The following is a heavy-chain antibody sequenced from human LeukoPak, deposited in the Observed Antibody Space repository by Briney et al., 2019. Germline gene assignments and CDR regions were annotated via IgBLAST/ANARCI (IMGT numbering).Heavy chain of an antibody. CDR2: ISGSGGST. D-gene: IGHD2-15*01. V-gene: IGHV3-23*01. J-gene: IGHJ4*02. Sequence: GGSLRLSCAASGFTFSSYAMSWVHQAPGKGLEWVSAISGSGGSTYYADSVKGRFTISRDNSKNTLYLQMNSLRAEDTAVYYCAKDLDIVVVVAATPPEDYWGQGTLVTVSS. CDR3: AKDLDIVVVVAATPPEDY. CDR1: GFTFSSYA.